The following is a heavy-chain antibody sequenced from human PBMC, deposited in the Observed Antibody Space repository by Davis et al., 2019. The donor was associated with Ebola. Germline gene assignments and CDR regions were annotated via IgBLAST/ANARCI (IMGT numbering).Heavy chain of an antibody. CDR1: GFTVSSNY. CDR2: INSDGSTT. D-gene: IGHD2-2*01. Sequence: GESLKISCTASGFTVSSNYMSWVRQAPGKGLVWVSRINSDGSTTSYADSVKGRFTISRDIAKNSLYLQMNSLRAEDTAVYYCARDLAGDIVVVPAAMQGYYYYYGMDVWGQGTTVTVSS. V-gene: IGHV3-74*01. CDR3: ARDLAGDIVVVPAAMQGYYYYYGMDV. J-gene: IGHJ6*02.